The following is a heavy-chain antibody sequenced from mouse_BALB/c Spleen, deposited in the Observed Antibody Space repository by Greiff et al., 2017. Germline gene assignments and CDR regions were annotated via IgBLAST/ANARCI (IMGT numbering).Heavy chain of an antibody. Sequence: VQLQQSGSVLVRPGASVKLSCTASGYTFTSSWMHWAKQRPGQGLEWIGEIHPNSGNTNYNEKFKGKATLTVDTSSSTAYVDLSSLTSEDSAVYCCGRTGFYGTQFAYWGQGTLVTVSA. CDR2: IHPNSGNT. D-gene: IGHD2-1*01. CDR3: GRTGFYGTQFAY. CDR1: GYTFTSSW. V-gene: IGHV1S130*01. J-gene: IGHJ3*01.